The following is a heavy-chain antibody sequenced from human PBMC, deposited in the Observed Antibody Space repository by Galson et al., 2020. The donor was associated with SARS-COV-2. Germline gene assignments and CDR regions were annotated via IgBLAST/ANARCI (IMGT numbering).Heavy chain of an antibody. J-gene: IGHJ6*02. CDR1: GFTFSDYY. Sequence: GGSLRLSCAASGFTFSDYYMSWIRQAPGKGLEWVSYISSSGSTIYYADSVKGRFTISRDNAKNSLYLQMNSLRAEDTAVYYCARDILTGHYYYGMDVWGQGTTVTVSS. CDR2: ISSSGSTI. V-gene: IGHV3-11*01. CDR3: ARDILTGHYYYGMDV. D-gene: IGHD3-9*01.